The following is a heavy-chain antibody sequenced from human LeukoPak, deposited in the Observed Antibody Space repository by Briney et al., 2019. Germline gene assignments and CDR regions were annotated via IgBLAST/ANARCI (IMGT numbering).Heavy chain of an antibody. J-gene: IGHJ6*03. Sequence: GGSPRLSCAASGFTFSSYSMNWVRQAPGKGLEWVSYISSSSSTIYCADSVKGRFTISRDNARNSLYLQMNSLRVEDTAVYYCARARFETTVTALIRKKNYYYYYMDVWGKGTTVTISS. CDR3: ARARFETTVTALIRKKNYYYYYMDV. CDR2: ISSSSSTI. V-gene: IGHV3-48*04. CDR1: GFTFSSYS. D-gene: IGHD4-17*01.